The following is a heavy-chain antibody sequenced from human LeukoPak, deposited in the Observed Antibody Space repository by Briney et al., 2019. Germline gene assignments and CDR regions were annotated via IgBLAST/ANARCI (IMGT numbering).Heavy chain of an antibody. J-gene: IGHJ4*02. D-gene: IGHD6-13*01. CDR3: AKAGSSWLNYFDY. V-gene: IGHV3-23*01. Sequence: PGGSLRLSCAASGFTFSSYAMTWVRRAPGKGLEWVSTISGSGATTYYADSVKGRFTISRDNSKNTLSLQMNSLRADDTAVYYCAKAGSSWLNYFDYWGQGTLVTVSS. CDR2: ISGSGATT. CDR1: GFTFSSYA.